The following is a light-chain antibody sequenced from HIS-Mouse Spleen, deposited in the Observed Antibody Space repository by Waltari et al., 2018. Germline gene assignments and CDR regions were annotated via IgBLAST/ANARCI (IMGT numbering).Light chain of an antibody. CDR1: QSVSSY. CDR3: QQRSNWPLT. CDR2: DAS. Sequence: EIVLTQSPATLSLSPGERATLSCRASQSVSSYSACYQPKPGQAPRLLIYDASNRATGIPARFSGSGSGTDFTLTISSLEPEDFAVYYCQQRSNWPLTFGGGTKVEIK. V-gene: IGKV3-11*01. J-gene: IGKJ4*01.